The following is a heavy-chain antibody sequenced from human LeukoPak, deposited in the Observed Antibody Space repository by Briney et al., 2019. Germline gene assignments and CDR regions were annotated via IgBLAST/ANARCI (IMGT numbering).Heavy chain of an antibody. V-gene: IGHV3-9*01. D-gene: IGHD5-12*01. CDR2: ISWNSGSI. CDR1: GFTFSSYA. J-gene: IGHJ4*02. Sequence: PGGSLRLSCAASGFTFSSYAMHWVRQAPGKGLEWVSGISWNSGSIGYADSVKGRFTISRDNAKNSLYLQMNSLRAEDTALYYCAKESPEEDIVATIRGRYLDYWGQGTLVTVSS. CDR3: AKESPEEDIVATIRGRYLDY.